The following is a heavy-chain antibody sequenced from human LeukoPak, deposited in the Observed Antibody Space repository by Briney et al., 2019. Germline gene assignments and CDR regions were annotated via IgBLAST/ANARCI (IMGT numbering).Heavy chain of an antibody. CDR1: GGSISSSSYY. D-gene: IGHD3-22*01. V-gene: IGHV4-39*01. CDR2: IYYSGST. J-gene: IGHJ5*02. CDR3: ARQALKGPYYYDSSGYPPVNWFDP. Sequence: SETLSLTCTVSGGSISSSSYYWGWIRQPPGKGLEWIGSIYYSGSTYYNPSLKSRVTISVDTSKNQFSLKLSSVTAADTAVHYCARQALKGPYYYDSSGYPPVNWFDPWGQGTLVTVSS.